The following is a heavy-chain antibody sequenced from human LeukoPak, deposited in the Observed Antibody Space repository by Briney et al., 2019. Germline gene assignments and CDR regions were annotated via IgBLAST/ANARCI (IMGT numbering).Heavy chain of an antibody. CDR3: AKDPHV. V-gene: IGHV3-30*18. J-gene: IGHJ4*02. CDR2: ISYDGSNK. Sequence: PGGSLRLSCAASGFTFSSYSMHWVRQAPGKGLEWVAVISYDGSNKYYADSVKGRFTISRDNSKNTLYLQMNSLRAEDTAVYYCAKDPHVWGQGTLVTVSS. CDR1: GFTFSSYS.